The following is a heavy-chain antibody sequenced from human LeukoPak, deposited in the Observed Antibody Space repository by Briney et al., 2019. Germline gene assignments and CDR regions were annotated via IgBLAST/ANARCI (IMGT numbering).Heavy chain of an antibody. CDR1: GFTFSSYS. J-gene: IGHJ4*02. D-gene: IGHD6-19*01. CDR3: ARDPVSSGYQFDY. Sequence: PGGSLRLSCAASGFTFSSYSMNWVRQAPGKGLEWVAVISYDGSNKYYADSVKGRFTISRDNSKNTLYLQMNSLRAEDTAVYYCARDPVSSGYQFDYWGQGTLVTVSS. CDR2: ISYDGSNK. V-gene: IGHV3-30*03.